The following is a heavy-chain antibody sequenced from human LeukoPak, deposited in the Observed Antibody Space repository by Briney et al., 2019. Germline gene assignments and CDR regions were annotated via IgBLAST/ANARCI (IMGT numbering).Heavy chain of an antibody. Sequence: PGGSLRLSCAVSGITLSDCGMSWVRQAPGKGLEWVAGISDSGGRTNYADSVKGRFTISRDNPKNTLYLQMNSLSAEDTAVYFCAKRGVVIPVILVGFHKEAYYFDSWGQGALVPVSS. V-gene: IGHV3-23*01. CDR2: ISDSGGRT. CDR1: GITLSDCG. D-gene: IGHD3-22*01. CDR3: AKRGVVIPVILVGFHKEAYYFDS. J-gene: IGHJ4*02.